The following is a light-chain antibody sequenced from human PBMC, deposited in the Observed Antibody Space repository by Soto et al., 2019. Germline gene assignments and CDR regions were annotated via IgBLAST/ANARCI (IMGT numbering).Light chain of an antibody. CDR3: SSYTSTSTRSV. J-gene: IGLJ1*01. CDR1: SSDVGGYNY. V-gene: IGLV2-14*01. Sequence: QSVLTQPASVSGSPGQSITISCTGTSSDVGGYNYVSWYQQHAGKAPKLLFYDVSNRPSGVSNRFSGSKSRNTASLIISGLQSDDDADYFCSSYTSTSTRSVFATGTKVPVL. CDR2: DVS.